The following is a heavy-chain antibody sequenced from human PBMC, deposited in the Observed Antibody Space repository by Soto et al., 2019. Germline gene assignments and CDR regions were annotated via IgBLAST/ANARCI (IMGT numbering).Heavy chain of an antibody. CDR2: INHSGST. V-gene: IGHV4-34*01. CDR1: GGSFSGYY. D-gene: IGHD3-10*01. Sequence: SETLSLTCAVYGGSFSGYYWSWIRQPPGKGLEWIGEINHSGSTNYNPSLKSRVTISVDTSKNQFSLKLSSVTAADTAVYYCARGTLWFGELLPNRFDPWGQGTLVTVSS. CDR3: ARGTLWFGELLPNRFDP. J-gene: IGHJ5*02.